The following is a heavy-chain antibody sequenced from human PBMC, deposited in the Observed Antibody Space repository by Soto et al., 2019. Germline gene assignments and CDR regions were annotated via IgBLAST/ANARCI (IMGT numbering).Heavy chain of an antibody. J-gene: IGHJ4*02. D-gene: IGHD5-12*01. Sequence: SETLSLTCAVYGGSFSGYYWSWIRQPPGKGLEWIGEINHSGSTNYNPSLKSRVTISVDTSKNQFSLKLSSVTAADTAVYYCARELGYSGYVSLDYWGQGTLVTVS. CDR3: ARELGYSGYVSLDY. CDR2: INHSGST. CDR1: GGSFSGYY. V-gene: IGHV4-34*01.